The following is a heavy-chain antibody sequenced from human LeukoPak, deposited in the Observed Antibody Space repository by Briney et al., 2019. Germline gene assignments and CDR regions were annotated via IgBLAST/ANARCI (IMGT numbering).Heavy chain of an antibody. Sequence: SETLSLTCAVAGYSISSGYYWGWIRQPPGKGLEWIGSIYHSGSTNYNPSLKSRVTISVDTSKNQFSLKLSSVTAADTAVYYCARGIPPRGGHFDYWGQGTLVTVSS. CDR3: ARGIPPRGGHFDY. CDR1: GYSISSGYY. CDR2: IYHSGST. D-gene: IGHD3-16*01. V-gene: IGHV4-38-2*01. J-gene: IGHJ4*02.